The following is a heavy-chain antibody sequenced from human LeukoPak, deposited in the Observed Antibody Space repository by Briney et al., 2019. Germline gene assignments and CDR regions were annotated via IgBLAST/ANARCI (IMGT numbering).Heavy chain of an antibody. Sequence: SQTLSLTCTVSGGSISSGDYYWSWIRQPPGKGLEWIGYIYYSGSTNYNPSLKSRVTISGDTSKNQFSLKLSSVTAADTAVYYCARGHSSSWAGYYYYGMDVWGQGTTVTVSS. CDR3: ARGHSSSWAGYYYYGMDV. CDR2: IYYSGST. V-gene: IGHV4-30-4*01. CDR1: GGSISSGDYY. D-gene: IGHD6-13*01. J-gene: IGHJ6*02.